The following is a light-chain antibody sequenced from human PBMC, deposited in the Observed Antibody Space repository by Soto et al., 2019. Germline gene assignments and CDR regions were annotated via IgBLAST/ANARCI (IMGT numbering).Light chain of an antibody. CDR2: GAS. J-gene: IGKJ5*01. Sequence: EIVMTQSPDTLYVSPVEGATLSCRASQSVRTKLAWYQQKAGQAPRLLIYGASTRATGIPDRFSGSGSGTEFTLTISSLQSEDFAVYYCQQYNSWPPITLGQGTRLEIK. V-gene: IGKV3-15*01. CDR1: QSVRTK. CDR3: QQYNSWPPIT.